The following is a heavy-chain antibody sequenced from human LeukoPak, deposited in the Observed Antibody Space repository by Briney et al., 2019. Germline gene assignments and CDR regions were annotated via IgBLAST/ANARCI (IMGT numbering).Heavy chain of an antibody. CDR3: ARDASGYALYFDY. V-gene: IGHV3-7*01. J-gene: IGHJ4*02. CDR2: IKQDGSEK. CDR1: GFTFSSYW. D-gene: IGHD5-12*01. Sequence: PGGSLRLSCAASGFTFSSYWMSWVRQAPGKGLEWVANIKQDGSEKYYVDSVKGRFTISRDNAKSSLYLQMNSLRAEDTAVYYCARDASGYALYFDYWGQGTLVTVSS.